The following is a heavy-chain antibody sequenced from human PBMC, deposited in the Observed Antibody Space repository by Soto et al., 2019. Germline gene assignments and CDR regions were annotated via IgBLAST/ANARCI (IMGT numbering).Heavy chain of an antibody. CDR2: ISRSSSTI. D-gene: IGHD6-13*01. CDR1: GFTFSRYM. J-gene: IGHJ6*02. V-gene: IGHV3-48*01. Sequence: PVASLRLSCASSGFTFSRYMMNWVRHVPGKGMDWVASISRSSSTIYYADSVKGGFTISRDNAKNSLSLRMTSLRGDDTAMYYCARTGIAASGTMYGMDVWGQGTKVTVS. CDR3: ARTGIAASGTMYGMDV.